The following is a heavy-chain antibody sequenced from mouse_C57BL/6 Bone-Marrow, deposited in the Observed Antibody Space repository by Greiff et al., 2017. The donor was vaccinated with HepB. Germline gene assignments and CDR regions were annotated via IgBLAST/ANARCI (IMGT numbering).Heavy chain of an antibody. V-gene: IGHV1-69*01. CDR2: IDPSDSDT. CDR3: ASRSYAMDY. Sequence: QVQLQQPGAELVMPGASVKLSCKASGYTFTSYWMHWVKQRPGQGLEWIGEIDPSDSDTNYNQKFKGKSTLTVDKSSSTAYMQLSSLTSEDSAVYYYASRSYAMDYWGQGTSVTVSS. J-gene: IGHJ4*01. CDR1: GYTFTSYW.